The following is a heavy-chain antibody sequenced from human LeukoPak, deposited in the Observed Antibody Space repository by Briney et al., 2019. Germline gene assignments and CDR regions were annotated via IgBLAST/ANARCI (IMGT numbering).Heavy chain of an antibody. CDR2: INSDGSST. D-gene: IGHD2-15*01. CDR1: GFTFSSYW. V-gene: IGHV3-74*01. J-gene: IGHJ4*02. CDR3: ARSQTVVVAATSGY. Sequence: GGSLRLSCAASGFTFSSYWMHWVRQVPGKGLVCVSRINSDGSSTVYADSVKGRFTISRDNAKNTLYLQMNSLRADDTAVYYCARSQTVVVAATSGYWGQGTLVTVSS.